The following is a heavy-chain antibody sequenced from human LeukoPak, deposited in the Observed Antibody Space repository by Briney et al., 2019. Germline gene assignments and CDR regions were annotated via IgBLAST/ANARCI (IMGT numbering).Heavy chain of an antibody. J-gene: IGHJ4*02. Sequence: SETLSLTCTVSGGSISSSSYYWGWIRQPPWKGLEWIGSIYYSGSTYYNPSLKSRVTISVDTSKNQFSLKLSSVTAADTAVYYCARGGWNKFDYWGQGTLVTVSS. CDR3: ARGGWNKFDY. CDR1: GGSISSSSYY. V-gene: IGHV4-39*07. D-gene: IGHD3-22*01. CDR2: IYYSGST.